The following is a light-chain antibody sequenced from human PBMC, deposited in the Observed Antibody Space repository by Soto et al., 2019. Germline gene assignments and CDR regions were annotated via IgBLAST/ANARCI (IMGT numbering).Light chain of an antibody. CDR2: DAS. V-gene: IGKV3-15*01. CDR1: QSVSSN. Sequence: VLTHSPASLSSSPGESANLSCRASQSVSSNLAWHQQKPGQAPSSLMYDASTRATGISARFSGSGSGTEFTLTISSLQSEDFGVYYCQQYDNWPITFGQGTRLDI. CDR3: QQYDNWPIT. J-gene: IGKJ5*01.